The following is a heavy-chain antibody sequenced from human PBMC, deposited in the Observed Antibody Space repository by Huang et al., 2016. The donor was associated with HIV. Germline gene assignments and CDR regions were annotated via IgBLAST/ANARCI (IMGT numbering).Heavy chain of an antibody. CDR1: GGTFGTFA. CDR3: ARAKVPGTYYFDF. D-gene: IGHD6-13*01. J-gene: IGHJ4*02. V-gene: IGHV1-69*01. Sequence: QVQLVQSGAEVKASGSSVKVSCKDSGGTFGTFAFNWVRQAPGQGLQWMGGIMPVFATTDYPQKFQGRVTLTADESTTTVYMELRSLSSEDTAMYYCARAKVPGTYYFDFWGQGTLVTVSS. CDR2: IMPVFATT.